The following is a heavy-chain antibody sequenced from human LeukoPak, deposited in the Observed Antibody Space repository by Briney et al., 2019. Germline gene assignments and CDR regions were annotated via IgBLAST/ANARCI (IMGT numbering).Heavy chain of an antibody. V-gene: IGHV4-61*01. CDR2: IYYSGST. D-gene: IGHD6-13*01. CDR3: ARGVAGSWYVAFDY. J-gene: IGHJ4*02. CDR1: GGSISGTTYY. Sequence: SETLSLTCTVSGGSISGTTYYWSWIRQPPGKGLEWIGYIYYSGSTNYNPSLKSRVTISVDTSKNQFSLKLSSVTAADTAVYYCARGVAGSWYVAFDYWGQGTLVTVSS.